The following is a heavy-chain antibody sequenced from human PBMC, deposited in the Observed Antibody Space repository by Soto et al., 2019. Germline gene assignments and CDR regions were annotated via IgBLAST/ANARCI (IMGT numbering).Heavy chain of an antibody. CDR2: ISYDESNK. V-gene: IGHV3-30-3*01. J-gene: IGHJ4*02. CDR3: ARAAVVTPFDY. CDR1: GFTFNTYT. D-gene: IGHD2-21*02. Sequence: QVQLEESGGGVVQPGTSLRLSCAGSGFTFNTYTMYWVRQAPGTGLEWVASISYDESNKYSADSVKGRFTFSRDNSKNTLYLQMNSLRTEDTAVYYCARAAVVTPFDYWGQGTLVTVSS.